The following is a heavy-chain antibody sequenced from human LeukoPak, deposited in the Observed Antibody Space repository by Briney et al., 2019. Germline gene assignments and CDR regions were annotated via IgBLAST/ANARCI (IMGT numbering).Heavy chain of an antibody. CDR1: GGTFSSYA. V-gene: IGHV1-69*13. J-gene: IGHJ4*02. D-gene: IGHD1-26*01. Sequence: SVKVSCKASGGTFSSYAISWVRQAPGQGLEWMGGIIPIFGTANYAQKFQGRVTITADESTSTAYMELSSLRSEDTAVYYCARDPHSGSYYGYYFDYWGQGTLVTVSS. CDR2: IIPIFGTA. CDR3: ARDPHSGSYYGYYFDY.